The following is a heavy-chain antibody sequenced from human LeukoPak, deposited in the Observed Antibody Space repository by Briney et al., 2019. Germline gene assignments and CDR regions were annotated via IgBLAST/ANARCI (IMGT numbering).Heavy chain of an antibody. CDR3: AREVGVVVPAATYYYYYMDV. CDR1: GFTFSSYW. Sequence: GGSLRLSCAASGFTFSSYWMSWVRQAPGKGLEWVANIKQDGSEKYYVDSVKGRFTISRDNAKISLYLQMNSLRAEDTAVYYCAREVGVVVPAATYYYYYMDVWGKGTTVTVSS. D-gene: IGHD2-2*01. V-gene: IGHV3-7*01. CDR2: IKQDGSEK. J-gene: IGHJ6*03.